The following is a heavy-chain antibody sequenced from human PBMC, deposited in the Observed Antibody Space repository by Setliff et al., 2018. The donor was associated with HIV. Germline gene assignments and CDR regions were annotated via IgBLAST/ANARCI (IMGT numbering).Heavy chain of an antibody. J-gene: IGHJ4*02. CDR3: ARGPGSGDYSYYFDY. V-gene: IGHV3-72*01. Sequence: PGGSLRLSCVVSGFIFSDHYMDWVRQAPGKGLEWVARIRNKVNSYTTEYVASVKGRFTISRDDSENSLYLQMNSLKTEDTAVYYCARGPGSGDYSYYFDYWGQGTPVTVS. D-gene: IGHD4-17*01. CDR1: GFIFSDHY. CDR2: IRNKVNSYTT.